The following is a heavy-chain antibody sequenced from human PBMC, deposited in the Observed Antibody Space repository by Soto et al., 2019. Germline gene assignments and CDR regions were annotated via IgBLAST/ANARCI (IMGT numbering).Heavy chain of an antibody. V-gene: IGHV3-64D*06. J-gene: IGHJ5*02. CDR1: GFPFSSYA. CDR3: VKSPGILYGYLDL. D-gene: IGHD3-9*01. CDR2: ISSNGDST. Sequence: GSLRLSCSASGFPFSSYAMHWVRQAPGQGLEYVSAISSNGDSTYYADSVKGRFTISRDNSWNTLYLQMRILRAEDTAVYYCVKSPGILYGYLDLWGQGTLVTVSS.